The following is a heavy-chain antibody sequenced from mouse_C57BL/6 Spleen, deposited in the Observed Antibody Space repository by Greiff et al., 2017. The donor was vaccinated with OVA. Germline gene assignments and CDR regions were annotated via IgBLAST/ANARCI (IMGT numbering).Heavy chain of an antibody. CDR2: IDPENGDT. J-gene: IGHJ3*01. Sequence: VQLQQSGAELVRPGASVKLSCTASGFNIKDDYMHWVKQRPEQGLEWIGWIDPENGDTEYASKFQGKATITADTSSNTAYLQLSSLTSEDTAVYYGTADYYGSSWFAYWGQGTLVTVSA. CDR1: GFNIKDDY. D-gene: IGHD1-1*01. V-gene: IGHV14-4*01. CDR3: TADYYGSSWFAY.